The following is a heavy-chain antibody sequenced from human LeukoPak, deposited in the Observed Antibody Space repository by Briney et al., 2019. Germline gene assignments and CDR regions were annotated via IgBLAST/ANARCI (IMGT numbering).Heavy chain of an antibody. CDR2: INHSGST. CDR1: GGSFSGYY. Sequence: NPSETLSLTCAVYGGSFSGYYWSWIRQPPGKGLEWIGEINHSGSTNYNPSLKSRVTISVDTSKNQFSLKLSSVTAADTAVYYCARGTRHYVWGSYRSYYFDYWGQGILVTVSS. V-gene: IGHV4-34*01. J-gene: IGHJ4*02. D-gene: IGHD3-16*02. CDR3: ARGTRHYVWGSYRSYYFDY.